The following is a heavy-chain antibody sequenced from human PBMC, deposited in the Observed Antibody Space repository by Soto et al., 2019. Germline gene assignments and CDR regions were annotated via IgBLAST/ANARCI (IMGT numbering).Heavy chain of an antibody. CDR3: ARPGAPTDTVVYGF. Sequence: PGESLKISCKASGYSFANYWIGWVCQKPGKGLEWMGVIYPGDSETTYSPSFEGQVIISVDRSRGTAFLEWSSLKASDTAMYYCARPGAPTDTVVYGFWGQGTQVTVSS. J-gene: IGHJ4*02. CDR1: GYSFANYW. CDR2: IYPGDSET. V-gene: IGHV5-51*01. D-gene: IGHD5-18*01.